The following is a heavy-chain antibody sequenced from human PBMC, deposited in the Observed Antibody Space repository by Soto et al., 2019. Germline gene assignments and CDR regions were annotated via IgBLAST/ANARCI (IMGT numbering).Heavy chain of an antibody. CDR1: GASISSGGYY. CDR3: ARDRSGSRYSYHL. D-gene: IGHD1-26*01. Sequence: PSETLSLTCTVSGASISSGGYYWTWIRQYPGKGLEWIGYVYYGGNTNFNPSLRSRVAMSVDRSKNQFSLELKSVTVADTAVYYCARDRSGSRYSYHLWGQGTLVTVSS. V-gene: IGHV4-31*03. CDR2: VYYGGNT. J-gene: IGHJ5*02.